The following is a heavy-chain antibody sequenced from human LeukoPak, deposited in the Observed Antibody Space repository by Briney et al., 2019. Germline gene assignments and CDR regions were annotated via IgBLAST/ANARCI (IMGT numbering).Heavy chain of an antibody. J-gene: IGHJ4*02. Sequence: GGSLRLSCAASGFNFDDYAMHWVRQAPGKGLEWVSGISWNSGSIGYAGSVKGRFTISRDNAKNSLYLQMNSLRAEDTAVYYCAKDWRAYCGGDCYSYFDYWGQGTLVTVSS. CDR1: GFNFDDYA. CDR2: ISWNSGSI. D-gene: IGHD2-21*02. V-gene: IGHV3-9*01. CDR3: AKDWRAYCGGDCYSYFDY.